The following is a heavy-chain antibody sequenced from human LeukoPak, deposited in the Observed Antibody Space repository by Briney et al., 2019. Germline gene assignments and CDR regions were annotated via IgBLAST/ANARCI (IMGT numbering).Heavy chain of an antibody. D-gene: IGHD6-19*01. CDR2: INAGNGNT. CDR3: GGGQWLVPDY. J-gene: IGHJ4*02. Sequence: GASVKVSCTASGYTFTSYAMHWVRQAPGQRLEWMGWINAGNGNTKYSQKFQGRVTITRDTSACTAYMELSSLRSEDTAVYYCGGGQWLVPDYWGQGTLVTVSS. CDR1: GYTFTSYA. V-gene: IGHV1-3*01.